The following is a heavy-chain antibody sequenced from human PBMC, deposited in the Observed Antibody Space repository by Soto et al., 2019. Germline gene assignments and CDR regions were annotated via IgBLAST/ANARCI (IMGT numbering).Heavy chain of an antibody. CDR3: ARAMYGYRYGYWAYYYDGMDV. CDR2: IKQDGSEK. Sequence: EVQLVESGGGLVQPGGSLRLSCAASGFTFSSYWMSWVRQAPGKGLEWVANIKQDGSEKYYVDSVKGRFTISRDNAKNALYLQMNSLRAEDTAVYYCARAMYGYRYGYWAYYYDGMDVWGQGTTVTVSS. CDR1: GFTFSSYW. D-gene: IGHD5-18*01. J-gene: IGHJ6*02. V-gene: IGHV3-7*03.